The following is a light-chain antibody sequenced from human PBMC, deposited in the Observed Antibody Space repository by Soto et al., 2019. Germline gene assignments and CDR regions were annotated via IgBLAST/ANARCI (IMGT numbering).Light chain of an antibody. CDR1: QSISSY. V-gene: IGKV1-39*01. CDR3: QQSYSTLLT. Sequence: DIQMTQSPSSLSASVGYRVNITCRARQSISSYLNWYQQKPGKAPKLLIYAASSLQSGVPSRFSGSGSGTDFTLTISSLQPEDFATYYWQQSYSTLLTCGGGTKVEIK. J-gene: IGKJ4*01. CDR2: AAS.